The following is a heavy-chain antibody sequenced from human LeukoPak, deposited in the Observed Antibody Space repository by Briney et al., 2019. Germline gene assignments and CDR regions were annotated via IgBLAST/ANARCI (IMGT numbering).Heavy chain of an antibody. Sequence: GASVKVSCKASGYTFSDYYVHWVRQAPGQGLEWMGLFNPNSGSTNYAQKFQGRVTVTGDTSLNTAYLEVRRLTTDDTAIYYCARQPRGYCPGGRFYSLRHSYALDIWGQGTTVTVSS. CDR2: FNPNSGST. V-gene: IGHV1-2*02. J-gene: IGHJ6*02. CDR3: ARQPRGYCPGGRFYSLRHSYALDI. CDR1: GYTFSDYY. D-gene: IGHD2-15*01.